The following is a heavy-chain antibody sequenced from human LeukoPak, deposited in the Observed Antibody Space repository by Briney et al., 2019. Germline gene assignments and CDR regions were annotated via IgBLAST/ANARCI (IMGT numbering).Heavy chain of an antibody. CDR3: ARAPRAVAGTYYGMDV. J-gene: IGHJ6*02. V-gene: IGHV1-46*01. D-gene: IGHD6-19*01. CDR2: INPSGGST. Sequence: ASVKVSCKASGHTFTSYYLHWVRQAPGQGLEWMGIINPSGGSTNYAQKFQGRVTMTRDTSTSTVYMELSSLRSDDTAVYYCARAPRAVAGTYYGMDVWGQGTTVTASS. CDR1: GHTFTSYY.